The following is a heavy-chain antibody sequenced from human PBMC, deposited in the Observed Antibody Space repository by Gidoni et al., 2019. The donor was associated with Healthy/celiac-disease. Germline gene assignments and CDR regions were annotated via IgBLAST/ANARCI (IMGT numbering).Heavy chain of an antibody. D-gene: IGHD6-6*01. CDR3: ARGALGSSSSYYYYYMDV. Sequence: QVQLVQSGAEVKKPGSSVKVSCKASGGTFSSYAISWVRQAPGQGLEWMGGIIPIFGTANYAQKFQGRVTITADESTSTAYMELSSLRSEDTAVYYCARGALGSSSSYYYYYMDVWGKGTTVTVSS. CDR2: IIPIFGTA. J-gene: IGHJ6*03. V-gene: IGHV1-69*01. CDR1: GGTFSSYA.